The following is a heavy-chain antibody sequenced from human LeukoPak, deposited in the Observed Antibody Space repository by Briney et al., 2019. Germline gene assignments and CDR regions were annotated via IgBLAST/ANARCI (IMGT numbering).Heavy chain of an antibody. D-gene: IGHD6-6*01. J-gene: IGHJ4*02. CDR1: GGSISSSSYY. CDR2: IYYSGST. Sequence: SETLSLTCTVSGGSISSSSYYWGWIRPPPGEGLEWIGSIYYSGSTYYNPSLKSRVTISVDTSKNQFSLKLRSMTAADTAVYYCARAMSIAARLQTIFDYWGQGTLVTVSS. V-gene: IGHV4-39*07. CDR3: ARAMSIAARLQTIFDY.